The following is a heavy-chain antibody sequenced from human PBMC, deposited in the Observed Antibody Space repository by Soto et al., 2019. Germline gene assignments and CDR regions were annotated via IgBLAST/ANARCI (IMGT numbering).Heavy chain of an antibody. CDR3: ARNYYYGSGSMGPVGDY. CDR1: GYTFTSYG. CDR2: ISAYNGNT. Sequence: ASVKVSCKASGYTFTSYGISWVRQAPGQGLEWMGWISAYNGNTNYAQKLQGRVTMTTDTSTRTAYMELRSLRSDDTAVYYCARNYYYGSGSMGPVGDYWGQGTLVTVSS. V-gene: IGHV1-18*01. D-gene: IGHD3-10*01. J-gene: IGHJ4*02.